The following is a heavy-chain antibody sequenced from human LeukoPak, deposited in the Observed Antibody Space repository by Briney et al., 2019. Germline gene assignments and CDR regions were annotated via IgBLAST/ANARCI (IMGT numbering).Heavy chain of an antibody. CDR2: ISGSGGTT. V-gene: IGHV3-23*01. Sequence: GGSLRLSCASCLFTFSSYAMNWVRQAPGKGLEWVSTISGSGGTTYYADCVKGRFTISRDNSKNTLYLQMNSLRAEDTAVYYCALITGTTLDYWGQGTLVTVAS. CDR3: ALITGTTLDY. J-gene: IGHJ4*02. CDR1: LFTFSSYA. D-gene: IGHD1-7*01.